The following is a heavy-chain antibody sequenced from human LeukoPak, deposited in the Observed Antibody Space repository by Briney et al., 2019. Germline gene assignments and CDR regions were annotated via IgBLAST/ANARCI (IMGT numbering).Heavy chain of an antibody. CDR3: ALLVVASDFDY. CDR1: GFMFRSFE. CDR2: ISSGGTTM. V-gene: IGHV3-48*03. Sequence: PGGSLRLSCAASGFMFRSFEMYWVRQAPGKGLEWVAYISSGGTTMYYADSVKGRFTISRDDAKNTLFLQMNSLRAEDTAVYYCALLVVASDFDYWGQGTLVTVSS. J-gene: IGHJ4*02. D-gene: IGHD5-12*01.